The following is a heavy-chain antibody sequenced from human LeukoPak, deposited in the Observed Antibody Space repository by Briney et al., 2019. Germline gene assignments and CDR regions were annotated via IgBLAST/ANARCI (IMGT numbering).Heavy chain of an antibody. D-gene: IGHD4-17*01. Sequence: SETLSLTCNVSGGSIGSGGYYWSWIRQPPGKGLEWIGYIYHSGSTYYNPSLKSRVTISVDRSKNQFSLKLSSVTAADTAVYYCARNYGDYGSDFDYWGQGTLVTVSS. CDR2: IYHSGST. CDR1: GGSIGSGGYY. V-gene: IGHV4-30-2*01. CDR3: ARNYGDYGSDFDY. J-gene: IGHJ4*02.